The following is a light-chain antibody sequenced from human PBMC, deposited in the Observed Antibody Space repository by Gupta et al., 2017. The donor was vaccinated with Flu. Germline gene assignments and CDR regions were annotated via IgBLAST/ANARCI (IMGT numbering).Light chain of an antibody. V-gene: IGLV2-14*01. CDR1: SSDVGVYNY. CDR3: DQSKSSSTWV. CDR2: EVT. Sequence: QSALTNPASLSGSPGQSITISCTGTSSDVGVYNYVSWHQQHPGNDPQLMMYEVTNRPSGVSNRVSGSKSGKNASTPTSGLQTDDDADDFCDQSKSSSTWVFGGGTKLTVL. J-gene: IGLJ3*02.